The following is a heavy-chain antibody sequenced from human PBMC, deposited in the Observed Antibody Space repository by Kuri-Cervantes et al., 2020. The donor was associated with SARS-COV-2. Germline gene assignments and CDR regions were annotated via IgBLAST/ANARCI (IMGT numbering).Heavy chain of an antibody. CDR1: GGSISSYY. J-gene: IGHJ4*02. D-gene: IGHD2-2*01. Sequence: SETLSLTCTVSGGSISSYYWSCIRQPPGKGLEWIGYIYYSGSTNYNPSLKSRVTISVDTSKNQFSLKLSSVTAADTAVYYCASIPMQSEYYFDYWGQGTLVTVSS. CDR2: IYYSGST. CDR3: ASIPMQSEYYFDY. V-gene: IGHV4-59*01.